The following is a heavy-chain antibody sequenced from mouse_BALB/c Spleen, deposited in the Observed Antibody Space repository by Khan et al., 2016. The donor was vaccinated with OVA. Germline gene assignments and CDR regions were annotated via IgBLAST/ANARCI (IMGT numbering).Heavy chain of an antibody. CDR3: GRDGAYHRNGGWFAY. CDR1: GYTFTSYT. D-gene: IGHD2-14*01. CDR2: INPSNGYT. V-gene: IGHV1-4*01. Sequence: QVQLQQSGAELARPGASVKMSCKASGYTFTSYTIHWIKKRPGQGLEWIGYINPSNGYTNYNQKFKDKATLTTDKSSTTAYLQLSSLTSDDSAVYNCGRDGAYHRNGGWFAYWGQGTLVTVSA. J-gene: IGHJ3*01.